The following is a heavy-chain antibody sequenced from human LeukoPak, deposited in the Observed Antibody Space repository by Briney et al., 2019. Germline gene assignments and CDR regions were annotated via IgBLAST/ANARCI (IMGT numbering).Heavy chain of an antibody. J-gene: IGHJ6*02. CDR2: ISSSGGTI. D-gene: IGHD2-2*01. V-gene: IGHV3-48*03. CDR3: ERDLSYCTITSCSYYYYGMDV. Sequence: GGSLRLSCSASGFTFSSYEMNWVRQAPGKGLEWVSYISSSGGTIYYADSVRGRFTISRDNAKNSLYLQMNSLRAEDTAVYYCERDLSYCTITSCSYYYYGMDVWGRGTTVTVSS. CDR1: GFTFSSYE.